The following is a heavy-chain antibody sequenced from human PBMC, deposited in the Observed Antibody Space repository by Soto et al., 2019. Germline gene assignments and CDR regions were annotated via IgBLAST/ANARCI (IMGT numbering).Heavy chain of an antibody. Sequence: GGSLRLSCAASGFTVSSNYMSWVRPAPGKGLEWVSIIYSGGGTNYADSVKGRFTISRDNSKNTLYLQVNSLRAEDTAVYYCAKLEGFGELLPPYYYGMDVWGQGTTVTVSS. CDR3: AKLEGFGELLPPYYYGMDV. D-gene: IGHD3-10*01. V-gene: IGHV3-66*04. CDR2: IYSGGGT. CDR1: GFTVSSNY. J-gene: IGHJ6*02.